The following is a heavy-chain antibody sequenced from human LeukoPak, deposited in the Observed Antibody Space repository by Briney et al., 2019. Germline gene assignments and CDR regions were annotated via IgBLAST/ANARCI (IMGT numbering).Heavy chain of an antibody. J-gene: IGHJ4*02. CDR1: GLTLSNYG. CDR3: AKRGVVIRVILVGFHKEAYYFDS. CDR2: ISGSGGGT. D-gene: IGHD3-22*01. Sequence: GGSLRLSCAVSGLTLSNYGMSWVRQAPGKGLECVAGISGSGGGTYYADSVKGRFTISRDNPKNTLYLQMNSLRAEDTAVYFCAKRGVVIRVILVGFHKEAYYFDSWGQGALVTVCS. V-gene: IGHV3-23*01.